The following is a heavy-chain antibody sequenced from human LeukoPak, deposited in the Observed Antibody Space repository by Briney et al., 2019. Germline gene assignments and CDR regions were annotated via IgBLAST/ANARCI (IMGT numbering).Heavy chain of an antibody. V-gene: IGHV3-48*02. Sequence: GGSLRLSCAASGFTFSNYYMNWVRQAPGKGLEWVSYISSSSSGIYYADSVKGRFTISRDNAKNSLYLQMNSLRDEDTAVYYCARDRTSVTTHDAFDIWGQGTMVTVSS. CDR2: ISSSSSGI. CDR3: ARDRTSVTTHDAFDI. D-gene: IGHD4-17*01. J-gene: IGHJ3*02. CDR1: GFTFSNYY.